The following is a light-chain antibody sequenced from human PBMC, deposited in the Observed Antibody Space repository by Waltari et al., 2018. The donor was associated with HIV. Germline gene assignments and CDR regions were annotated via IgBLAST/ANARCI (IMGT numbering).Light chain of an antibody. CDR3: QQSYSTPLFT. CDR1: HSISSY. J-gene: IGKJ3*01. CDR2: AAS. Sequence: DIQMTQSPSSLSASVGDRVPLTCRASHSISSYLNCYQQKPGKAPKLLIYAASSLQSGVPSSFSGSGSGTDFTLTISSLQPEDFATYYCQQSYSTPLFTFGPGTKVDIK. V-gene: IGKV1-39*01.